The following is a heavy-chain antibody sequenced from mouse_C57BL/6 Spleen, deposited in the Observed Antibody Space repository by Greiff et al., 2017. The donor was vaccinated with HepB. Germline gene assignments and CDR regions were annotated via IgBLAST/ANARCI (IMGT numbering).Heavy chain of an antibody. CDR1: GYSITSGYY. CDR3: ARELGRDY. V-gene: IGHV3-6*01. J-gene: IGHJ2*01. Sequence: EVQLVESGPGLVKPSQSLSLTCSVTGYSITSGYYWNWIRQFPGNKLEWMGYISYDGSNNYNPSLKNRISITRDTSKNQFFLKLNSVTTEDTATYYCARELGRDYWGQGTTLTVSS. CDR2: ISYDGSN. D-gene: IGHD4-1*01.